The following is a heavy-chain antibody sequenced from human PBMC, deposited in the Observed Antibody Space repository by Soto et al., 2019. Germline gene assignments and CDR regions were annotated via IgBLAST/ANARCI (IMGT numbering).Heavy chain of an antibody. V-gene: IGHV4-39*01. Sequence: KTSETLSLTCTVSGGSISSSSYYWGWIRQPPGKGLEWIGSIYYSGSTYYNPSLKSRVTISVDTSKNQFSLKLSSVTAADTAVYYCARQPGLDYDILTGYYKGYYFDYWGQGTLVTVSS. D-gene: IGHD3-9*01. CDR1: GGSISSSSYY. CDR2: IYYSGST. J-gene: IGHJ4*02. CDR3: ARQPGLDYDILTGYYKGYYFDY.